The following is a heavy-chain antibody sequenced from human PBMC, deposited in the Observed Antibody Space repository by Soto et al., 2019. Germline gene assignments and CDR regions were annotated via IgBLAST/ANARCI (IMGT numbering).Heavy chain of an antibody. CDR1: GFTFSSFA. J-gene: IGHJ4*02. Sequence: PGGSLRLSCAASGFTFSSFAMHWVRQAPGKGLEWLAVISSDVVNYYYAESVKGRFTISRGNSKNTLYLQMNSLRNEDTAVYYCARGGAWTPEGLGYWGQGTLVTVSS. D-gene: IGHD2-15*01. CDR2: ISSDVVNY. V-gene: IGHV3-30-3*01. CDR3: ARGGAWTPEGLGY.